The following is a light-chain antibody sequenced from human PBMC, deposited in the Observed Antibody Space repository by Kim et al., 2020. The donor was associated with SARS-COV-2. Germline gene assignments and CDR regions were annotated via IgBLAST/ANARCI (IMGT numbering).Light chain of an antibody. CDR3: QAWDRSTAV. CDR2: QDT. Sequence: SVSPGQTVNITCSGDKLGDKYAFWYQQQPGQSPVLLIYQDTKRPSGIPERFSGSNSGITATLTISETQTMDEADYYCQAWDRSTAVFGGGTQLTVL. CDR1: KLGDKY. V-gene: IGLV3-1*01. J-gene: IGLJ3*02.